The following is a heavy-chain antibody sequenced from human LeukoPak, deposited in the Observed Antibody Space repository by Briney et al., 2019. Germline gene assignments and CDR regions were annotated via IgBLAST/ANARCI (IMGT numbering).Heavy chain of an antibody. CDR3: ARSGLTRGYNWFDP. CDR2: ISSSSSYI. Sequence: GGSLRLSCAASGFTFNSYSMNWVRQAPGKGLEWVSSISSSSSYIYYADSVKGRFTISRDNAKNSLYLQMNSLRAEDTAVYYCARSGLTRGYNWFDPWGQGTLVTVSS. V-gene: IGHV3-21*01. CDR1: GFTFNSYS. D-gene: IGHD3-10*01. J-gene: IGHJ5*02.